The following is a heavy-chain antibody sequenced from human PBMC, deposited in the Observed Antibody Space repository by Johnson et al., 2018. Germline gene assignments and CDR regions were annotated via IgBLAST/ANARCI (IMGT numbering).Heavy chain of an antibody. CDR1: GYSFTKYW. J-gene: IGHJ6*03. CDR3: ARHWSMKVPAARPYSYYMDV. CDR2: IYPGDSET. D-gene: IGHD2-2*02. Sequence: VQLVQSGAEVKKPGESXKISCEGSGYSFTKYWIGWVRQMPGKGLDWMGIIYPGDSETRYSPSFQGQVTISVDKSISTAYLQWSSLKASDTAMYYCARHWSMKVPAARPYSYYMDVWGKGTTVTVSS. V-gene: IGHV5-51*01.